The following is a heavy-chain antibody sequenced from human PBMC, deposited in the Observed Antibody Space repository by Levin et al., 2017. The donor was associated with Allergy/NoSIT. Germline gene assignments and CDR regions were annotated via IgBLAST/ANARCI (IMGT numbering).Heavy chain of an antibody. CDR2: IGTAGDT. CDR1: GFTFSSYD. Sequence: GGSLRLSCAASGFTFSSYDMHWVRQATGKGLEWVSAIGTAGDTYYPGSVKGRFTISRENAKNSLYLQMNSLRAGDTAVYYCARGGYSSSWYTYYYYMDGWGKGTTVTVSS. V-gene: IGHV3-13*04. D-gene: IGHD6-13*01. J-gene: IGHJ6*03. CDR3: ARGGYSSSWYTYYYYMDG.